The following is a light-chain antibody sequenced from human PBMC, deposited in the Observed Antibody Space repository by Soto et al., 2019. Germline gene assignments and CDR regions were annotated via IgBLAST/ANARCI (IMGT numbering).Light chain of an antibody. Sequence: IVLSQSPATLSLNNGDRATLSCRASQSVTSSLAWFQQKPGQAPRLLIYDVSRRATAIPARFSGSGSGTDFTLTISSLEPEDIAVYYCQQRTSWPTFGGGSKVDIK. V-gene: IGKV3-11*01. CDR3: QQRTSWPT. CDR1: QSVTSS. CDR2: DVS. J-gene: IGKJ4*01.